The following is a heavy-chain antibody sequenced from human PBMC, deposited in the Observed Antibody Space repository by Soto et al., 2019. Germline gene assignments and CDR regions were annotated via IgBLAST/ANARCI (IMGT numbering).Heavy chain of an antibody. V-gene: IGHV1-2*02. D-gene: IGHD1-26*01. J-gene: IGHJ5*02. CDR3: ARGIVGANSWFDP. CDR2: INPNSGGT. Sequence: QVQLVQSGAEVKKPGASVEVSCKASGYTFNGYYMHCVRQAPGQVLEWMGWINPNSGGTNYAQKFQGRVTMTRDTSISTVYMELSRLRSDDTAVYYCARGIVGANSWFDPWGQGTLVTVSS. CDR1: GYTFNGYY.